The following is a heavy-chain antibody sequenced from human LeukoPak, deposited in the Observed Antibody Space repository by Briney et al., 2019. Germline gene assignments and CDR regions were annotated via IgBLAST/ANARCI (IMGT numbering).Heavy chain of an antibody. Sequence: SETLSLTCTVSGGSISSHYRSWVRQPPGKGLEWIGYIYYSGSTNYNPPLKSRVTISVDTSKNQSSLKLSAGTAVDTAAYYCARDRGGYWGQGTLVTVSS. CDR1: GGSISSHY. J-gene: IGHJ4*02. D-gene: IGHD3-16*01. V-gene: IGHV4-59*11. CDR3: ARDRGGY. CDR2: IYYSGST.